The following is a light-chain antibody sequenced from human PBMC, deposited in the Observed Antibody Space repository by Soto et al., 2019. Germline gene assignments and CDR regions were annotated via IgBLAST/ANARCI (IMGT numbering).Light chain of an antibody. CDR2: QAS. CDR1: QSISSR. J-gene: IGKJ1*01. Sequence: DIQMTQSPSTLSASVGDRVTITCRASQSISSRLAWYQQKPGKAPKLLIYQASSLESGVPSRFSGSGSGTEFTLTISGLQPDDFATYYCQQCNSYSRTFGQGTKVEIK. CDR3: QQCNSYSRT. V-gene: IGKV1-5*03.